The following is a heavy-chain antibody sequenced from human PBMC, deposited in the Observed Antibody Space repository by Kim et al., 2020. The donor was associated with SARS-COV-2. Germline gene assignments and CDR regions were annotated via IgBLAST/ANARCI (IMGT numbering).Heavy chain of an antibody. D-gene: IGHD1-7*01. J-gene: IGHJ6*02. CDR3: AKDGVRDWNYYIRYYYGMDV. V-gene: IGHV3-23*01. CDR2: ISGSGGST. Sequence: GGSLRLSCAASGFTFSSYAMSWVRQAPGKGLEWVSAISGSGGSTYYADSVKGRFTISRDNSKNTLYLQMNSLRAEDTAVYYCAKDGVRDWNYYIRYYYGMDVWGQGTTVTVSS. CDR1: GFTFSSYA.